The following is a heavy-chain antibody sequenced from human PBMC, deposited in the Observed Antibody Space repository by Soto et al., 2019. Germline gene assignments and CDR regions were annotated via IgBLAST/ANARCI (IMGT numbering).Heavy chain of an antibody. D-gene: IGHD6-13*01. CDR2: IYSGGST. CDR1: GFTFSSY. J-gene: IGHJ4*02. V-gene: IGHV3-66*01. CDR3: ARYGSSSWYYFDY. Sequence: GGSLRLSCAASGFTFSSYMSWVRQAPGKGLEWVSVIYSGGSTYYADSVKGRFIISRDKSKNTLYLQMNSLRAEDTAVYYCARYGSSSWYYFDYWGQGTLVTVSS.